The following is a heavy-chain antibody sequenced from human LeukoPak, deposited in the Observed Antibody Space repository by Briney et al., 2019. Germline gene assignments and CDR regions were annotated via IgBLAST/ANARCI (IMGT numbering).Heavy chain of an antibody. J-gene: IGHJ4*02. CDR1: AYSFSTYW. V-gene: IGHV5-51*01. CDR3: ARSKGRNSVDY. Sequence: GESLKISCKGSAYSFSTYWIGWVRQMPGKGLECMGIIYPADSDTRYSPSFEGQVTISADKSISTAYLQWSSLKASDTAMYYCARSKGRNSVDYWGQGTLVTVSS. CDR2: IYPADSDT.